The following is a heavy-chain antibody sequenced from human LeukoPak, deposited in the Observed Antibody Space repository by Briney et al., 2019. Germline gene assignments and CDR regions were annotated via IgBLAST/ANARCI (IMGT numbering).Heavy chain of an antibody. D-gene: IGHD6-13*01. J-gene: IGHJ4*02. V-gene: IGHV3-74*03. CDR1: GFSFSNHW. CDR2: INSYGSST. CDR3: TRDVSQSSSWYGEFDY. Sequence: GGSLRLSCAASGFSFSNHWMHWVRQVPGKGLVWVSRINSYGSSTTYADSVKGRFTISRDNAKNTLYLQMNSLRDEDTAVYYCTRDVSQSSSWYGEFDYWGQGTQVTVSS.